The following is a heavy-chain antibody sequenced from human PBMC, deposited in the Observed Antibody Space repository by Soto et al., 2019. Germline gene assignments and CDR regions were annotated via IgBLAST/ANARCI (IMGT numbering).Heavy chain of an antibody. CDR1: GGSISSGDYY. J-gene: IGHJ3*02. V-gene: IGHV4-30-4*01. CDR2: IYYSGST. D-gene: IGHD3-22*01. CDR3: ARDYRSAGENYYDSSGYPIDAFDI. Sequence: PSETLSLTCTVSGGSISSGDYYWSWIRQPPGKGLEWIGYIYYSGSTYYNPSLKSRVTISVDTSKNQFSLKLSSVTAADTAVYYCARDYRSAGENYYDSSGYPIDAFDIWGQGTMVTVSS.